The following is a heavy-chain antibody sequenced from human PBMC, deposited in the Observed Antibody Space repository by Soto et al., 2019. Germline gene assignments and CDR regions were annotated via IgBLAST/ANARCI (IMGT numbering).Heavy chain of an antibody. V-gene: IGHV3-23*01. D-gene: IGHD3-10*01. CDR3: ARAAISMVRGTNNWFDP. J-gene: IGHJ5*02. Sequence: EVQLLESGGGLVQPGGSLTLSCAASGFTFSNYAMSWVRQAPGKGREWVSAISGGGISTYYADSVRGRFTISRDNSRNTLYLRMNRLRAEDTAVYYCARAAISMVRGTNNWFDPWGQGTLVTVSS. CDR1: GFTFSNYA. CDR2: ISGGGIST.